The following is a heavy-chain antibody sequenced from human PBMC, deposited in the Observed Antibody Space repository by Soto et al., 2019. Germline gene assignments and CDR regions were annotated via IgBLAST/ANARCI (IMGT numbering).Heavy chain of an antibody. J-gene: IGHJ3*01. Sequence: EVQLLESGGGLVQPGGSLRLSCAGSGLTFSNYAMVWVRQAPGKGLEWVSAISGGGGGAHYADSVRGRFSISRDNSKNNLYLQMNSLRAGDTALYYCAKDPNGDYVGAFDAWGPGTMVTVSS. D-gene: IGHD4-17*01. CDR2: ISGGGGGA. V-gene: IGHV3-23*01. CDR1: GLTFSNYA. CDR3: AKDPNGDYVGAFDA.